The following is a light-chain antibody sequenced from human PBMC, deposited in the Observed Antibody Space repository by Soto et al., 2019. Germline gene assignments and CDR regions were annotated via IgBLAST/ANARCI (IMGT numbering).Light chain of an antibody. CDR3: SSYAGSNNFVV. V-gene: IGLV2-14*01. CDR2: EVS. CDR1: SSDVGGYNY. J-gene: IGLJ2*01. Sequence: QSVLTQPASVSGSPGQSITISCTGTSSDVGGYNYVSWYQQHPGKAPKLMIYEVSNRPSGVSNRFSGSKSGNTASLTISGLQAEDEADYYCSSYAGSNNFVVFGGGTKVTVI.